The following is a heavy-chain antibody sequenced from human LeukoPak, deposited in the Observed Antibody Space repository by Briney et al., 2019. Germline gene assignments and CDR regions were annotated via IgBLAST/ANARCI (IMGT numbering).Heavy chain of an antibody. Sequence: PSETLSLTCAVYGGSFSGYYWSWIRQPPGKGLEWIGEINLSGNINYNPSLKSRVTISVDTSKNQFSLKLTSVTAADAAVYHCAKSRGDYGDYTWFDPWGQGTLVTVSS. D-gene: IGHD4-17*01. J-gene: IGHJ5*02. CDR2: INLSGNI. V-gene: IGHV4-34*01. CDR3: AKSRGDYGDYTWFDP. CDR1: GGSFSGYY.